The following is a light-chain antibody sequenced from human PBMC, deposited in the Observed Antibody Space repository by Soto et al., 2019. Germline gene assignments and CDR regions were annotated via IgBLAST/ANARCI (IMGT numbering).Light chain of an antibody. Sequence: QSALTQPASVSGSPGQSITISCTGTSSDVGGYNYVSWYQQHPGKAPKLMIYDVSNRPSGVSNRISGSKSGNTASLTISGLQAEDEGDYYCSSYTARSTLVVFGTGTKLTVL. CDR2: DVS. CDR3: SSYTARSTLVV. CDR1: SSDVGGYNY. J-gene: IGLJ1*01. V-gene: IGLV2-14*01.